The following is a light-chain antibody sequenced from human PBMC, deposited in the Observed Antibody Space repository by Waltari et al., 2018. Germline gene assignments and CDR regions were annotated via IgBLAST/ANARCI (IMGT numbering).Light chain of an antibody. V-gene: IGKV3-15*01. CDR3: QQYNKWPPLT. Sequence: EVLMTQSPATLSVSPGERVTLSCRASQNIHDNLAWYQQKPDQAPRLLIYGASTRATDIPARFRGSGSGTEFTLTINSLQSEDLGIYYCQQYNKWPPLTFGGGTKVEIK. CDR1: QNIHDN. CDR2: GAS. J-gene: IGKJ4*01.